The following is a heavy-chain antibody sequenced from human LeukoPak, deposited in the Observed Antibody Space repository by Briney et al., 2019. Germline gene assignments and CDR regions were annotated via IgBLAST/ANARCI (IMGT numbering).Heavy chain of an antibody. CDR2: IYYRGTT. CDR3: ARVDSYGYGGFDY. CDR1: GGSISSGGHY. Sequence: TSETLSLTCTVSGGSISSGGHYWGWIRQQPGKGLEWIGYIYYRGTTYYNPSLKSRVSISLDTSKNQVSLKLSSVTAADTAVYYCARVDSYGYGGFDYWGQGTLVTVSS. J-gene: IGHJ4*02. V-gene: IGHV4-31*03. D-gene: IGHD5-18*01.